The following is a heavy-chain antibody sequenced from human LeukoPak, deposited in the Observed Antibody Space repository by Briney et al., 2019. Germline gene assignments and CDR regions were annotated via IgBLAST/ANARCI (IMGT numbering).Heavy chain of an antibody. CDR2: INHSGST. J-gene: IGHJ6*03. CDR3: ARGIVVVAQLGYYYYYMDV. V-gene: IGHV4-34*01. D-gene: IGHD2-15*01. Sequence: SETLSLTCAVYGGSFRGYYWSWIRQPPGKGLEWIGEINHSGSTNYNPSLKSRVTISVDTSKNQFSLKLSSVTAADTAVYYCARGIVVVAQLGYYYYYMDVWGKGTTVTISS. CDR1: GGSFRGYY.